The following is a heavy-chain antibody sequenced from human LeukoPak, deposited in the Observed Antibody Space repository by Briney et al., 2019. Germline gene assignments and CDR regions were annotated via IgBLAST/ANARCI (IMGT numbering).Heavy chain of an antibody. CDR3: ARVLRYGDD. Sequence: PGGSLRLSCAASGXTFSSYEMNWVRQAPGKGLEWVSYISSSGSTIYYADSVKDRFTISRDNAKNSLYLQMNSLRAEDTAVYYCARVLRYGDDWGQGTLITVSS. D-gene: IGHD1-1*01. J-gene: IGHJ4*02. CDR2: ISSSGSTI. CDR1: GXTFSSYE. V-gene: IGHV3-48*03.